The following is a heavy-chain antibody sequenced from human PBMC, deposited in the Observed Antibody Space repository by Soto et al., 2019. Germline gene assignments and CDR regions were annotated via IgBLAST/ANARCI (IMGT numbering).Heavy chain of an antibody. Sequence: EGQLVESGGRLVEPGGSLRLSCAASGFNFNVAWMNWVRQAPGKGLEWLGRIKSKGGGETIEYVAFVKGRFTISRDDSKNTLYLQMNSLKSEDTAVYYCTKVLALPPNDAFDIWGQGTMVTVSS. CDR1: GFNFNVAW. CDR2: IKSKGGGETI. CDR3: TKVLALPPNDAFDI. D-gene: IGHD3-3*02. J-gene: IGHJ3*02. V-gene: IGHV3-15*01.